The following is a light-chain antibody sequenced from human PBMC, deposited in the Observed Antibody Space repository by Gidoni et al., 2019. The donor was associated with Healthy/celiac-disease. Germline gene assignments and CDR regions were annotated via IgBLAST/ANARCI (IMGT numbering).Light chain of an antibody. CDR2: AAS. J-gene: IGKJ4*01. CDR1: QGISSY. Sequence: ATRMTQPPSSFSASTGDRVTITCRASQGISSYLAWYQQKPGKAPKLLIYAASTLQSGVPSRFSGSGSGTDFTLTISCLQSEDFATYYCQQYYSYPPLTFXGXTKVEIK. CDR3: QQYYSYPPLT. V-gene: IGKV1-8*01.